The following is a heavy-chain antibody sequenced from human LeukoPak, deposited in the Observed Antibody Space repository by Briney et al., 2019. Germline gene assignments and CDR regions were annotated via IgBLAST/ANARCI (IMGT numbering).Heavy chain of an antibody. CDR1: GYTLSELS. D-gene: IGHD1-26*01. CDR3: ATDLTPEYSGSPLAY. J-gene: IGHJ4*02. V-gene: IGHV1-24*01. Sequence: ASVKVSCKVSGYTLSELSMHWVRQAPGKGLEWMGGFDPEDGETIYAQKFQGRVTMTEDTSTDTAYMELSSLRSEDTAVYYCATDLTPEYSGSPLAYWGQGTLVTVSS. CDR2: FDPEDGET.